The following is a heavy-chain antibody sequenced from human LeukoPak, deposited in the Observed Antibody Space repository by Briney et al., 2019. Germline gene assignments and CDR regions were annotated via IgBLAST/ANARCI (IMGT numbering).Heavy chain of an antibody. J-gene: IGHJ4*02. V-gene: IGHV4-30-2*01. CDR1: GGSISSGGYS. CDR3: ARVTRCSSTSCYAPIGY. D-gene: IGHD2-2*01. Sequence: SQTLSLTCAVSGGSISSGGYSWSWIRQPPGKGLEWIGYIYHSGSTYYNPSLKSRVTISVDTSKNQFSLKLSSVTAADTAVYYCARVTRCSSTSCYAPIGYWGQGTLVTVSS. CDR2: IYHSGST.